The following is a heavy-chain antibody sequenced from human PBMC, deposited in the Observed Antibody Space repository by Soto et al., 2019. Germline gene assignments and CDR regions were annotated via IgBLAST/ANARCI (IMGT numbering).Heavy chain of an antibody. J-gene: IGHJ6*03. CDR1: GFTFSSYT. V-gene: IGHV3-21*01. Sequence: GGSLRLSCAASGFTFSSYTMNWVRQAPGKGLEWVSSTSSSGSYIYYADSVKGRFTISRDNAKNSLYLQMNSLRAEDTAVYYCAREGDDYNDYYYYMDVWGKGTTVTVSS. CDR2: TSSSGSYI. D-gene: IGHD4-4*01. CDR3: AREGDDYNDYYYYMDV.